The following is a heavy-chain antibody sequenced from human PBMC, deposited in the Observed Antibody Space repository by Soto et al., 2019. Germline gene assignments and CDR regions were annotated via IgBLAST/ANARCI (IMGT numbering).Heavy chain of an antibody. D-gene: IGHD3-10*01. J-gene: IGHJ4*02. V-gene: IGHV3-9*01. CDR3: ANLPLYGSGFDC. Sequence: DAQLVESGGGLVQPGRSLRLSCVASGFTFDDYAIHWVRQAPGKGLEWVSGISWNGAATGYADSVKGRFTISRDNAKNSLYLQLSSVRTEDTAIYYCANLPLYGSGFDCWGQGTLVTVSS. CDR2: ISWNGAAT. CDR1: GFTFDDYA.